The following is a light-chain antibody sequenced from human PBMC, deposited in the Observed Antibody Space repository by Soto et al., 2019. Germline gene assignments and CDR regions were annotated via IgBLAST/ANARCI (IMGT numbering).Light chain of an antibody. V-gene: IGLV2-14*01. Sequence: QSVLTQPASVPGSPGQSITISCTGTSSDVGNYNYVSWYQQYPGRVPKLLIYMVSNRASGVSNRFSGSKSGNTASLTISGLQAEDEADYFCTSPAPGSLYVFGTGTKVTVL. J-gene: IGLJ1*01. CDR1: SSDVGNYNY. CDR3: TSPAPGSLYV. CDR2: MVS.